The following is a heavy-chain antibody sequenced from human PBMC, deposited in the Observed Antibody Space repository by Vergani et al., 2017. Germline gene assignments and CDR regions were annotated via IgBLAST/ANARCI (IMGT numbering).Heavy chain of an antibody. CDR3: ARDFPCDYDFMPGPLGYFYAMDL. D-gene: IGHD3/OR15-3a*01. CDR1: NYTFRSFG. Sequence: QSQLVQSGAEVRKPGASLKVFCKSFNYTFRSFGITWVRQAPGQGLEWMGWISGFSGDTNYAQKFQDRVTMTTDTSTATAYMEPRNLKSDDTTVYYCARDFPCDYDFMPGPLGYFYAMDLWGQGTAVTVS. CDR2: ISGFSGDT. J-gene: IGHJ6*02. V-gene: IGHV1-18*01.